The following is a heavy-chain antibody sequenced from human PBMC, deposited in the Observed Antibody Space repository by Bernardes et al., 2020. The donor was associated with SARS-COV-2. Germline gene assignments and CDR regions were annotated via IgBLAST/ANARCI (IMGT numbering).Heavy chain of an antibody. J-gene: IGHJ4*02. V-gene: IGHV4-59*08. CDR3: ARRGEMATIAY. D-gene: IGHD5-12*01. CDR2: LYNSGRT. CDR1: GGSIYSYY. Sequence: SETLTLTCTVSGGSIYSYYWAWIRQPPGKGLEFIGYLYNSGRTNFNPSLKSRVTISVDTSKNHFSLKLSSVTAADTAVYYCARRGEMATIAYWGQGTLVTVSS.